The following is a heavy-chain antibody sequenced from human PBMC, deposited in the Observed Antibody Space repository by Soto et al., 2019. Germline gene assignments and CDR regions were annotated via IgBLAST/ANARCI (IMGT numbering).Heavy chain of an antibody. V-gene: IGHV4-34*01. CDR2: INHSGST. CDR1: GGSFSGYY. J-gene: IGHJ6*02. D-gene: IGHD1-26*01. CDR3: ARLGPRTYGMDV. Sequence: SETLSLTCAVYGGSFSGYYWSWIRQPPGKGLEWIGEINHSGSTNYNPSLKSRVTISVDTSKNQFSLKLSSVTAADTAVYYCARLGPRTYGMDVWGQGTTVTVSS.